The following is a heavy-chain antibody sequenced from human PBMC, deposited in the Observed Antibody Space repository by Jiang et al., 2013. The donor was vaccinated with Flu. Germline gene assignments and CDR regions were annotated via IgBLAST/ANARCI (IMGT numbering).Heavy chain of an antibody. CDR2: INAGNGNT. CDR3: AREYRSSGSILSEYFQH. Sequence: GAEVKKPGASVKVSCKASGYTFTSYAMHWVRQAPGQRLEWMGWINAGNGNTKYSQKFQGRVTITRDTSASTAYMELSSLRSEDTAVYYCAREYRSSGSILSEYFQHWGQGTLVTVSS. CDR1: GYTFTSYA. D-gene: IGHD3-22*01. J-gene: IGHJ1*01. V-gene: IGHV1-3*01.